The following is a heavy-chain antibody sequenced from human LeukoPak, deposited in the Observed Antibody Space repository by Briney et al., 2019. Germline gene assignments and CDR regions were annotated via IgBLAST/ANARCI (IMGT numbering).Heavy chain of an antibody. Sequence: ASVKVSCKASGGTFSNYAISWVRRAPGQGLEWMGGIIPIFGTTNYAQKFQGRVTITTDESTSTAYMELSSLRSEDTAVYYCARVGYCTHGVCYSIDLWGKGTTVIVSS. CDR3: ARVGYCTHGVCYSIDL. J-gene: IGHJ6*03. V-gene: IGHV1-69*05. CDR2: IIPIFGTT. CDR1: GGTFSNYA. D-gene: IGHD2-8*01.